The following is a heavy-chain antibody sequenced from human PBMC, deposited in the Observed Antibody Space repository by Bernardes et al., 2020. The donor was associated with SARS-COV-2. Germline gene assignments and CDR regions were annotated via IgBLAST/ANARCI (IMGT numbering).Heavy chain of an antibody. CDR1: GFTFSSYA. V-gene: IGHV3-30-3*01. D-gene: IGHD2-21*02. CDR2: ISYDGSNK. CDR3: ARRLFEYCGGDCNDY. J-gene: IGHJ4*02. Sequence: GGSLRLSCAASGFTFSSYAMHWVRQAPGKGLEWVAVISYDGSNKYYADSVKGRFTISRDNSKNTLYLQMNSLRAEDTAVYYCARRLFEYCGGDCNDYWGQGTLVTVSS.